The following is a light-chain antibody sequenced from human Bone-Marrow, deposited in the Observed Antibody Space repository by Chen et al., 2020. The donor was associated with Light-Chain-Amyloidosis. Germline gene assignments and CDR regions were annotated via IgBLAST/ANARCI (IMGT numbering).Light chain of an antibody. CDR2: AVS. CDR1: SGDVGTYNY. CDR3: SSFTSSSSYV. V-gene: IGLV2-14*01. J-gene: IGLJ1*01. Sequence: QSALTQPASVSGSPGPSIPISCTGTSGDVGTYNYVSWSQQHPGKAPKVMIYAVSNRPSGVSNRFSGSKSGNTASLTISGLQAEDEADYYCSSFTSSSSYVFGPGTKVTVL.